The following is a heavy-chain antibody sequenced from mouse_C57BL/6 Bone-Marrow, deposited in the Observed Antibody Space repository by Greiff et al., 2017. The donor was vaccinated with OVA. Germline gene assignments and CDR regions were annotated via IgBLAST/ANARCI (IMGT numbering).Heavy chain of an antibody. V-gene: IGHV2-5*01. CDR3: AKSPPANWDGHYYAMDY. CDR1: GFSLTSYG. Sequence: QVQPQQSGPGLVQPSQSLSITCTVSGFSLTSYGVHWVCQSPGKGLEWLGVIWRGGSTDYNAAFMSRLSITKDNSKSQVFFKMNSLQADDTAIYYCAKSPPANWDGHYYAMDYWGQGTSVTVSS. D-gene: IGHD4-1*01. CDR2: IWRGGST. J-gene: IGHJ4*01.